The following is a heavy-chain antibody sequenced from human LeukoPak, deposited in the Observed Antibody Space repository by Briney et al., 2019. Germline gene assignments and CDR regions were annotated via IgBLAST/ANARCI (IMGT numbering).Heavy chain of an antibody. J-gene: IGHJ4*02. V-gene: IGHV1-18*01. CDR2: ISAYNGNT. D-gene: IGHD3-3*01. CDR3: ARLGYYDFWSGLSDPFDY. Sequence: GASVKVSCKASGYTFTSYGISWVRQAPGQGVEWMGWISAYNGNTNYAQKLQGRVTMTTDTSTSTAYMELRSLRSDDTAVYYCARLGYYDFWSGLSDPFDYWGQGTLVTVSS. CDR1: GYTFTSYG.